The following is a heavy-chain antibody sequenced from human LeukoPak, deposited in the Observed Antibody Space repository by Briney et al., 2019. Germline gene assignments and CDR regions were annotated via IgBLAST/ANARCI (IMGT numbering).Heavy chain of an antibody. CDR3: SLGMYYYDSSGSQLDY. D-gene: IGHD3-22*01. J-gene: IGHJ4*02. Sequence: GGSLRLSCAVSGITFSSYAMHWVRQAPGKGLEWVAVISYDGSSKYYADSVKGRFTISRDNSKNTLYVQVNSLRAEDTAVYYCSLGMYYYDSSGSQLDYWGQGTLVTVSS. V-gene: IGHV3-30-3*01. CDR2: ISYDGSSK. CDR1: GITFSSYA.